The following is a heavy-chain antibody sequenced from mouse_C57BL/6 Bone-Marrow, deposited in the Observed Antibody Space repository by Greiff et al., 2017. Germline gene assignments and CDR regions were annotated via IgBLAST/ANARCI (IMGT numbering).Heavy chain of an antibody. Sequence: EVQLQQSVAELVRPGASVKLSCTASGFNIKNTYMHWVKQRPEQGLEWIGRIDPANGNTKYAPKFQGKATITADTSSNTAYLQLSSLTSEDTAIYYCARSEYYGSSHWYFDVWGTGTTVTVSS. D-gene: IGHD1-1*01. J-gene: IGHJ1*03. V-gene: IGHV14-3*01. CDR1: GFNIKNTY. CDR2: IDPANGNT. CDR3: ARSEYYGSSHWYFDV.